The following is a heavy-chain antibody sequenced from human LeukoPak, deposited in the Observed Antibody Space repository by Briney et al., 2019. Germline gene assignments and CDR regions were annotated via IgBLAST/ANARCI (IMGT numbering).Heavy chain of an antibody. D-gene: IGHD3-22*01. V-gene: IGHV3-66*01. Sequence: GGSLRLSCAASGFTVSSNYMTWVRQAPGKGLEWVSGIYSGGDFYYADSVKGRFTISRDNAKNTLNLQMNSLRAEDTAVYYCARDLGQYYDTSDNWFDPWGQGTLVTVSS. J-gene: IGHJ5*02. CDR1: GFTVSSNY. CDR3: ARDLGQYYDTSDNWFDP. CDR2: IYSGGDF.